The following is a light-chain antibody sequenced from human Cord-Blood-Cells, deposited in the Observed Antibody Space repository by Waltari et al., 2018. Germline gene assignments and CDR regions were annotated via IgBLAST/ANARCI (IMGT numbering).Light chain of an antibody. J-gene: IGLJ1*01. CDR3: CSYAGSSTYV. V-gene: IGLV2-23*01. Sequence: QSALTQPASVSGSPGQSITISCTGTSSDVGSYNLVSWYQQHPGKAPKLMIYEGSKRPAGGANRVSGSKYGNTASLTISGLQAEDEADYYCCSYAGSSTYVFGTGTKVTVL. CDR1: SSDVGSYNL. CDR2: EGS.